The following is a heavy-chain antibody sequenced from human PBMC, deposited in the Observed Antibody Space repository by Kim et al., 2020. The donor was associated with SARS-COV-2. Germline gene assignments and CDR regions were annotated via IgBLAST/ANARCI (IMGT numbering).Heavy chain of an antibody. Sequence: GGSLRLSCAASGFTFDDYAMHWVRQAPGKGLEWVSGISWNSGSIGYADSVKGRFTISRDNAKNSLYLQMNSLRAEDTALYYCAKDGSSSWYSQHFDYFDYWGQGTLVTVSS. CDR2: ISWNSGSI. CDR3: AKDGSSSWYSQHFDYFDY. CDR1: GFTFDDYA. V-gene: IGHV3-9*01. J-gene: IGHJ4*02. D-gene: IGHD6-13*01.